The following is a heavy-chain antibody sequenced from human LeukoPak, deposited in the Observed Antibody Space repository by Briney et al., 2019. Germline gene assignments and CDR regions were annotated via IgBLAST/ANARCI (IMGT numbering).Heavy chain of an antibody. CDR3: AKEEEPPSFDY. CDR2: ISGSAGAT. Sequence: GGSLRLSCEASGFSLTSMDWVRQAPGKGPEWVSAISGSAGATYYADSVKGRFTIARDNSKNTVYLQMNSLRADDTAVYYCAKEEEPPSFDYWGQGTLVTVSS. D-gene: IGHD1-26*01. J-gene: IGHJ4*02. V-gene: IGHV3-23*01. CDR1: GFSLTS.